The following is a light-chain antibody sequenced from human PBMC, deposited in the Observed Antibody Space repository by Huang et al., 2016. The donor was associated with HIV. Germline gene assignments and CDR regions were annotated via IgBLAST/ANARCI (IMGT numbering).Light chain of an antibody. CDR3: QQYDNWPPIT. CDR1: QSVSSN. J-gene: IGKJ3*01. CDR2: GAS. Sequence: EIVMTQSPATLSVSPGERATLSCRASQSVSSNLAWYQQEPGQAPRLLIYGASTRATGIPARFSGSGSGTEFTLTISGLQSEDFAVYYCQQYDNWPPITFGPGTKVDIK. V-gene: IGKV3-15*01.